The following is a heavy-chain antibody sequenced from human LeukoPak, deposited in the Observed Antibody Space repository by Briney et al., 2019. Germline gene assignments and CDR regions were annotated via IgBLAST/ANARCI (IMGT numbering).Heavy chain of an antibody. J-gene: IGHJ6*04. Sequence: SETLSLTCSVSAGSITNYYWSWIRQPPGKGLEWIGYIYYSGSTTYNPPLKRRLNIAVDTSKNQFSLQLNSVTPEDTAVYYCARVPRISHYGMDVWGKGTTVTVSS. CDR2: IYYSGST. D-gene: IGHD1-14*01. V-gene: IGHV4-59*12. CDR1: AGSITNYY. CDR3: ARVPRISHYGMDV.